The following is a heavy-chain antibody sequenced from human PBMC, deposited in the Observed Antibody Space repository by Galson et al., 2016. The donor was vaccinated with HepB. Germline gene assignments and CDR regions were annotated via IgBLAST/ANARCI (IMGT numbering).Heavy chain of an antibody. CDR1: GFTFGNYW. CDR2: ISPDGSST. Sequence: SLRLSCAASGFTFGNYWMHWVRQAPGKGPVWVSRISPDGSSTSYADSVKGRFTISRDNAKSTLYLQMSSLRAEDTAVYYCARDFQFGSVSNGYWGQGTLVTVSS. CDR3: ARDFQFGSVSNGY. V-gene: IGHV3-74*01. D-gene: IGHD3-10*01. J-gene: IGHJ4*02.